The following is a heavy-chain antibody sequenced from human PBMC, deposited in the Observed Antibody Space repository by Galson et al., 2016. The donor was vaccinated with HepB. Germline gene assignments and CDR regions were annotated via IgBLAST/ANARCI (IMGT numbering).Heavy chain of an antibody. D-gene: IGHD3-16*01. CDR2: IIPLFGTT. CDR1: GGTFKNYA. J-gene: IGHJ2*01. V-gene: IGHV1-69*06. CDR3: ATYPAFTLITGSYFDV. Sequence: SVKVSCKASGGTFKNYAISWVRQAPGRGLEWMGAIIPLFGTTEYAQKFEGRVAITADKATATTYMELISLRSDDTAVYYCATYPAFTLITGSYFDVWGRGTLVTVSS.